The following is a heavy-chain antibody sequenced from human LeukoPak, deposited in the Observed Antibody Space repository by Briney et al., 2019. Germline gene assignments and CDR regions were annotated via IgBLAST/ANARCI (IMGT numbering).Heavy chain of an antibody. CDR1: GGSMRGYY. CDR3: ARVWLHRDALDP. CDR2: IYDNGTT. D-gene: IGHD5-12*01. J-gene: IGHJ5*02. V-gene: IGHV4-59*01. Sequence: SETLSLTCTVSGGSMRGYYWSWLRQSPGKGLEWLGYIYDNGTTNYNRSLQSRGTISIDISKNQFSLKLSSISAADTAVYYCARVWLHRDALDPWGQGTLVTVSS.